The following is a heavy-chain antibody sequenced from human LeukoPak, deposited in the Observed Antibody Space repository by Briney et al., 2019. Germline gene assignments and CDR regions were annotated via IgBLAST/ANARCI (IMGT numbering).Heavy chain of an antibody. V-gene: IGHV4-59*01. CDR3: ARDDRETYPYAFDI. CDR1: GGSISNYY. D-gene: IGHD1-26*01. J-gene: IGHJ3*02. Sequence: SETLSLTCAVSGGSISNYYWTWIRQPPGKGLEWIGYIYYTGSTKYNPSLNSRVTMSIDTSKTQFSLKLSSAAAADTAVYYCARDDRETYPYAFDIWGQGTLVTVSS. CDR2: IYYTGST.